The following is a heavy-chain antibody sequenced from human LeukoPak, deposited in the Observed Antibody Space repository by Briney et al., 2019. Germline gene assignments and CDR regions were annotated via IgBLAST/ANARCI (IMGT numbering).Heavy chain of an antibody. V-gene: IGHV3-33*01. CDR1: GFTFSSYG. D-gene: IGHD3-3*01. Sequence: GGSLRLSCAASGFTFSSYGMHWVRQAPGKGLEWVAVIWYDGSNKYYADSVKGRFTISRDNPKNTLYLQMNSLRAEDTAVYYCARDLFFWSGYYRYYYGMDVWGQGTTVTVSS. J-gene: IGHJ6*02. CDR3: ARDLFFWSGYYRYYYGMDV. CDR2: IWYDGSNK.